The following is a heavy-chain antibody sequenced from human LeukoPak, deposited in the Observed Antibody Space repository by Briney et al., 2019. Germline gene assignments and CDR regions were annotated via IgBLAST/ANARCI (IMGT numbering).Heavy chain of an antibody. CDR3: ANRPYSSSWYPYFDY. D-gene: IGHD6-13*01. CDR2: ISGSGGST. Sequence: GGSLRLSCAASGFTFSSYAMSWVRQAPGKGLEWVSAISGSGGSTYYADFVKGRFTISRDNSKNTLYLQMNSLRAEDTAVYYCANRPYSSSWYPYFDYWGQGTLVTVSS. J-gene: IGHJ4*02. CDR1: GFTFSSYA. V-gene: IGHV3-23*01.